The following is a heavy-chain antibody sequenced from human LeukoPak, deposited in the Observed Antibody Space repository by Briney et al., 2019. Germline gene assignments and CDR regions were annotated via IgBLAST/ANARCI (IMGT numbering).Heavy chain of an antibody. Sequence: QAGGSLRLSCAASGFTFDDYAMHWVRQAPGKGLEGVSGISWNSGSIGYADSVKGRFTISRDNAKNSLYLQMNSLRAEDTALYYCAKDTSYYYDSSGGGNAFDIWGQGTMVTVSS. J-gene: IGHJ3*02. CDR3: AKDTSYYYDSSGGGNAFDI. CDR2: ISWNSGSI. D-gene: IGHD3-22*01. CDR1: GFTFDDYA. V-gene: IGHV3-9*01.